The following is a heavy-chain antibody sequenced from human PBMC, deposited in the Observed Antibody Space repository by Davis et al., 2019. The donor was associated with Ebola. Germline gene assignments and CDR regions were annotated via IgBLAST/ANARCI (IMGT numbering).Heavy chain of an antibody. CDR2: IIPIFGTA. Sequence: SVKVSCKASRGIFSSYAIIWVRQAPGQGLEWMGGIIPIFGTANYAQKFQGRVTITADESTGTAYMELSSLRSEDTAVYYCARDTNYYGSVFFDYWGQGTLVTVSS. CDR3: ARDTNYYGSVFFDY. J-gene: IGHJ4*02. V-gene: IGHV1-69*13. D-gene: IGHD3-10*01. CDR1: RGIFSSYA.